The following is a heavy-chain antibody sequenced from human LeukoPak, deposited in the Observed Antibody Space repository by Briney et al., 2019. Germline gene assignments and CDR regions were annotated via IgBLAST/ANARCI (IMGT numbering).Heavy chain of an antibody. CDR3: AKEFSLAATPGRAFDI. J-gene: IGHJ3*02. D-gene: IGHD2-15*01. CDR1: GFTFSSYG. V-gene: IGHV3-30*02. Sequence: GGSLRLSCAASGFTFSSYGMHWVRQAPGKGLEWVAFIRCDGSNKYYADSVKGRFTISRDNSKNTLYLQMNSLRAEDTAVYYCAKEFSLAATPGRAFDIWGQGTMVTVSS. CDR2: IRCDGSNK.